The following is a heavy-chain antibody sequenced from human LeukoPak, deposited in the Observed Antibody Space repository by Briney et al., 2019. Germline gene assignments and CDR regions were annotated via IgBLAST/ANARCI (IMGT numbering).Heavy chain of an antibody. V-gene: IGHV3-21*01. D-gene: IGHD6-19*01. Sequence: GGSLRLSCAASGXTFSVYSMSWIRQAPEKGLEWVSSISSTTYTYYADSVKGRFTISRDNSKNSLYLQMNSLTAEDTALYYCARDGSGWSRDVWGQGTTVTVSS. J-gene: IGHJ6*02. CDR2: ISSTTYT. CDR3: ARDGSGWSRDV. CDR1: GXTFSVYS.